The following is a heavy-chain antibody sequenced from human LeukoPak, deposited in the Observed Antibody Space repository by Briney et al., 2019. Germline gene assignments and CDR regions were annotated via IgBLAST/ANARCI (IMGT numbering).Heavy chain of an antibody. CDR3: AKEGPDGDYFDN. J-gene: IGHJ4*02. CDR2: ISGSGGDT. D-gene: IGHD3-10*01. Sequence: LTGGSLRLSCAASGFTFSSYAMSWVRQAPGKGLEWVSGISGSGGDTYYADSVKGRFTISRDNFKNTLYLQMNSLRAEDTAVYYCAKEGPDGDYFDNWGQGTLVTVSS. V-gene: IGHV3-23*01. CDR1: GFTFSSYA.